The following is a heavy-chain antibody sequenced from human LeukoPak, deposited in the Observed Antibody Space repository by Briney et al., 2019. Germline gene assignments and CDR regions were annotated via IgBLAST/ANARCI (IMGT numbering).Heavy chain of an antibody. CDR2: ISGSSSYI. V-gene: IGHV3-21*01. CDR1: GFTFSSYN. D-gene: IGHD3-3*01. CDR3: AKGGRFLEWLSSPNWFDP. Sequence: GGSLRLSCAASGFTFSSYNMNWVRQAPGKGLEWVSSISGSSSYIYYTDSVKGRFTISRNNAKNSLYLQMNSLRAEDTAVCYCAKGGRFLEWLSSPNWFDPWGQGTLVTVSS. J-gene: IGHJ5*02.